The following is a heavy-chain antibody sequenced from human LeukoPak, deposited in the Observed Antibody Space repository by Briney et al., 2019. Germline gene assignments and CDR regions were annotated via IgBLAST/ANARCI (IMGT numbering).Heavy chain of an antibody. Sequence: SETLSLTCAVYGGSFNGYYWSWIRQPPGKGLEWIGEINHSGSTNYNPSLKSRVTISVDTSKNQFSLKLSSVTAADTAVYYCARGPVALWFGELRIYYYGMDVWGQGTTVTVSS. CDR3: ARGPVALWFGELRIYYYGMDV. J-gene: IGHJ6*02. CDR1: GGSFNGYY. V-gene: IGHV4-34*01. CDR2: INHSGST. D-gene: IGHD3-10*01.